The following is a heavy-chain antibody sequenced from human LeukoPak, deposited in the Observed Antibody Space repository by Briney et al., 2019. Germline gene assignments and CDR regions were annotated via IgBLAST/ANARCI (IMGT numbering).Heavy chain of an antibody. D-gene: IGHD6-19*01. J-gene: IGHJ4*02. CDR3: ANIAVAGDLDY. CDR2: IYHSGST. V-gene: IGHV4-38-2*02. Sequence: SETLSLTCTVSGYSISSGYFWGWIRQPPGKGLECIGTIYHSGSTNYNPSLKSRVTISVDKSKNQFSLKLSSVTAADTAVYYCANIAVAGDLDYWGQGTLVTVSS. CDR1: GYSISSGYF.